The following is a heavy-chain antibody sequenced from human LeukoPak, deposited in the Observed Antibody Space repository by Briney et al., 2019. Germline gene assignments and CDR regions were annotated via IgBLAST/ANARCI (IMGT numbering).Heavy chain of an antibody. Sequence: GGSLRLSCAASGFTFSSYAMSWARQAPGKGLEWVSAISGSGGSTYYADSVKGRFTISRDNFKNTVSLQLNSLRAEDTAMYYCAKDDDWGRFNHWGQGTLVTVSS. CDR1: GFTFSSYA. CDR2: ISGSGGST. D-gene: IGHD3-16*01. J-gene: IGHJ1*01. V-gene: IGHV3-23*01. CDR3: AKDDDWGRFNH.